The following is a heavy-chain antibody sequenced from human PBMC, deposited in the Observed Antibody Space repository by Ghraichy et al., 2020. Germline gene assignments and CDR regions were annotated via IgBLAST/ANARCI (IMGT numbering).Heavy chain of an antibody. CDR2: ISGSGGST. CDR3: AKDPEIVVVPAAHLFDY. Sequence: GGSLRLSCAASGFTFSSYAMSWVRQAPGKGLEWVSAISGSGGSTYYADSVKGRFTISRDNSKNTLYLQMNSLRAEDTAVYYCAKDPEIVVVPAAHLFDYWGQGTLVTVSS. CDR1: GFTFSSYA. V-gene: IGHV3-23*01. D-gene: IGHD2-2*01. J-gene: IGHJ4*02.